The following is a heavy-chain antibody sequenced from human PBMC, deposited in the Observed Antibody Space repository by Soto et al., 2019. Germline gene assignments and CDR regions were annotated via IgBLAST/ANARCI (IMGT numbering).Heavy chain of an antibody. Sequence: EVRLVETGGGLIQPGGSLRLSCAVSGFSVSDNYMYWVRQAPGKGLEWVSLIYSVGTARYADSVRGRFTFSRDKSKNTLYLQMNSLREEDTAVYHCARKTDSGGDGGFWGQGTLVTVSS. CDR1: GFSVSDNY. D-gene: IGHD2-21*01. J-gene: IGHJ4*02. V-gene: IGHV3-53*02. CDR2: IYSVGTA. CDR3: ARKTDSGGDGGF.